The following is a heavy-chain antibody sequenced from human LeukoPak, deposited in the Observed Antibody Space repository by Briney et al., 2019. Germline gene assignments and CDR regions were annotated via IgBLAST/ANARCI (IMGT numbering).Heavy chain of an antibody. CDR2: LSSSGSAF. V-gene: IGHV3-48*03. D-gene: IGHD3-3*01. CDR3: ARSARLMKGVVEVTALDD. Sequence: GGSLTLSCADSGFTFRSYEMNWVRQAPGKGLEWIAYLSSSGSAFSYADSVKGRLTIARDNAKNSVYLEMNSLRADDTAVYYCARSARLMKGVVEVTALDDWGQGTLVTVSS. CDR1: GFTFRSYE. J-gene: IGHJ4*02.